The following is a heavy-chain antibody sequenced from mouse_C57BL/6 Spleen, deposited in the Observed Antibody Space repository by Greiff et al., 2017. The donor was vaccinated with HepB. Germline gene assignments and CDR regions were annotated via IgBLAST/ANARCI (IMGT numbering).Heavy chain of an antibody. Sequence: EVQLVESGGDLVKPGGSLKLSCAASGFTFSSYGMSWVRQTPDKRLEWVATISSGGSYTYYPDSVKGRFTISRDKAKNTLYLQMSSLKSEDTAMYYCARKYSAGAMDYWGQGTSVTVSS. V-gene: IGHV5-6*01. CDR2: ISSGGSYT. J-gene: IGHJ4*01. CDR1: GFTFSSYG. CDR3: ARKYSAGAMDY. D-gene: IGHD2-12*01.